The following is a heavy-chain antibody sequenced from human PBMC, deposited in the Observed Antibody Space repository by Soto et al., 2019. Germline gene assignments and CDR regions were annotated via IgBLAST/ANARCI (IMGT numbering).Heavy chain of an antibody. J-gene: IGHJ5*02. CDR1: GFTFSSYS. Sequence: GSLRITCAASGFTFSSYSMNWVRQAPGKGLEWVSSISSSSSYIYYADSVKGRFTISRDNAKNSLYLQMNSLRAEDTAVYYCARDQYCSSTSCYNQAWLPFDPWGQGTLVSVSS. D-gene: IGHD2-2*02. V-gene: IGHV3-21*01. CDR3: ARDQYCSSTSCYNQAWLPFDP. CDR2: ISSSSSYI.